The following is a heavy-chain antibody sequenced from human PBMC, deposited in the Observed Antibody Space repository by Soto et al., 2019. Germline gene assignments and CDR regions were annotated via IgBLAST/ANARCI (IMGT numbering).Heavy chain of an antibody. V-gene: IGHV4-31*03. J-gene: IGHJ4*02. CDR1: GGSISSGGYY. Sequence: QVQLQESGPGLVKPSQTLSLTCTVSGGSISSGGYYWSWIRQHPRKGLEWIGNIYYSGRTNYNSSLKSRITISADTSKNQFSLKLISVTASDTAVYYCAREPLTWGQGTLVTVSS. CDR3: AREPLT. CDR2: IYYSGRT.